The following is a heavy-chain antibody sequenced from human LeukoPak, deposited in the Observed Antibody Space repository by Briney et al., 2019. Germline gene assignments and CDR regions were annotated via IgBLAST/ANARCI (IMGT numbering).Heavy chain of an antibody. J-gene: IGHJ4*02. CDR1: GYTFTSYY. CDR3: ARDRCSGGSCYVDY. V-gene: IGHV1-2*02. Sequence: ASVKVSCKASGYTFTSYYMHWVRQAPGQGLEWMGWINPNSGGTNYAQKFQGRVTMTRDTSISTAYMELSRLRSDDTAVYYCARDRCSGGSCYVDYWGQGTLVTVSS. CDR2: INPNSGGT. D-gene: IGHD2-15*01.